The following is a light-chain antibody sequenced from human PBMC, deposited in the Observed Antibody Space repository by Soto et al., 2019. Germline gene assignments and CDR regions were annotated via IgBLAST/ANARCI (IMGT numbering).Light chain of an antibody. Sequence: QSALTQPRAVSGSPGPSVTISCTGTSTDVGGHNFVSRYQQHPGKAPKFIIYDVSQRPSGVPDRFSGSKSGNTAALTISGLQAEDEADYDCCSHTGIYTAVLFGGGTKLTVL. CDR2: DVS. V-gene: IGLV2-11*01. J-gene: IGLJ3*02. CDR3: CSHTGIYTAVL. CDR1: STDVGGHNF.